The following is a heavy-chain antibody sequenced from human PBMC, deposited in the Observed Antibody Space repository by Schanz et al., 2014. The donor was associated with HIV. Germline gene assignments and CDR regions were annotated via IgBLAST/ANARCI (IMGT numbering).Heavy chain of an antibody. V-gene: IGHV3-30*18. CDR1: GFSFDTFG. CDR2: ISNDGSNK. J-gene: IGHJ4*02. D-gene: IGHD3-22*01. CDR3: AKPEYDSSGNSQSHFDY. Sequence: QVQLVESGGGVVQPGRSLRLSCAGSGFSFDTFGIHWVRQAPGKGLEWLAVISNDGSNKKFANSVKGRFTISRDNSKNTLYLQMTTLRIDDTAVYYCAKPEYDSSGNSQSHFDYWGQGTLVTVSS.